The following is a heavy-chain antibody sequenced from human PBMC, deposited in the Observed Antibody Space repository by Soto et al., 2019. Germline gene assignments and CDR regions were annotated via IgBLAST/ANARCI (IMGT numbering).Heavy chain of an antibody. CDR1: GFTFSGSA. CDR3: TRDLYCSGGSCSIGAFDI. J-gene: IGHJ3*02. D-gene: IGHD2-15*01. Sequence: VQLVESGGGLVQPGGSLKLSCAASGFTFSGSAMHWVRQASGKGLEWVGRIRSKANSYATAYAASVKGRFTISRDDSKNTAYLQMNSLKTEDTAVYYCTRDLYCSGGSCSIGAFDIWGQGTMVTVSS. CDR2: IRSKANSYAT. V-gene: IGHV3-73*01.